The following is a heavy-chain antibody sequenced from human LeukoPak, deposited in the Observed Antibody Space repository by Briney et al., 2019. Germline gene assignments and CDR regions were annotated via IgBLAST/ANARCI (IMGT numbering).Heavy chain of an antibody. CDR2: IIPILGIA. Sequence: ASVKVSCKASGGTFSSYAISWVRQAPGQGLEWMGRIIPILGIANYAQKFQGRVTITADKSTSTAYMELSSLRSEDTAVYYCARIASDRSSGWYYFDYWGQGALVTVSS. J-gene: IGHJ4*02. CDR3: ARIASDRSSGWYYFDY. D-gene: IGHD6-19*01. V-gene: IGHV1-69*04. CDR1: GGTFSSYA.